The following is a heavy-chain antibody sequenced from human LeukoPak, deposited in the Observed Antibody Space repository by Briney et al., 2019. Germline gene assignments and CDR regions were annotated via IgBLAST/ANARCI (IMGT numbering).Heavy chain of an antibody. CDR3: ARQAAPVWGDTFDI. Sequence: GESLKISCKGFGXSFTSYWIGWVRQMPGKGLEWMGIVCPGDSDTRYSPSFQGQVTMSVDKSINTAYLQWSGLKASDTAMYYCARQAAPVWGDTFDIWGQGTMVTVSS. V-gene: IGHV5-51*01. J-gene: IGHJ3*02. CDR1: GXSFTSYW. D-gene: IGHD3-16*01. CDR2: VCPGDSDT.